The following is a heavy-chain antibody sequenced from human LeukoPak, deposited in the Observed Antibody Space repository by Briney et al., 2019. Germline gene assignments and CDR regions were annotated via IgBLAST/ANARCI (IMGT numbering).Heavy chain of an antibody. CDR1: GGSIRSYY. J-gene: IGHJ6*02. Sequence: SETLSLTCTVSGGSIRSYYWSWIRQPPGKGLEWIGYIYYSGGTNYNPSLKSRVTISVDTSKNQFSLNLSSVTAADTAVYYCARDQGYGMDVWGQGTTVTVSS. CDR2: IYYSGGT. CDR3: ARDQGYGMDV. V-gene: IGHV4-59*01.